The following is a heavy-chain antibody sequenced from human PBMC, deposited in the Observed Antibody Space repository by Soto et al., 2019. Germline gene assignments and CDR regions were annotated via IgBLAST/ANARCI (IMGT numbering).Heavy chain of an antibody. D-gene: IGHD6-13*01. V-gene: IGHV1-2*02. CDR3: ARPPKYSSSWRCDY. Sequence: ASVKVSCKASGYTFTGYYMHWVRQAPGQGLEWMGWINPNSGGTNYAQKFQGRVTMTRDTSISTAYMELSRLRSDDTAVYYCARPPKYSSSWRCDYWGQGTLVTVSS. CDR1: GYTFTGYY. CDR2: INPNSGGT. J-gene: IGHJ4*02.